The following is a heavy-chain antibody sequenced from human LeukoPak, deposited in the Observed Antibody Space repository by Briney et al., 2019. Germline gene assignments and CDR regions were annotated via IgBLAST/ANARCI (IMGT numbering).Heavy chain of an antibody. D-gene: IGHD4-11*01. CDR3: VRRSRRHDYSADYFDY. J-gene: IGHJ4*02. CDR1: GDSISSSY. CDR2: INTSGTT. Sequence: SETLSLTCTVSGDSISSSYWSWIRQPAGKGLEWIGRINTSGTTNYNPSLKSRVTMSVDTSKNQLSLNLSSVTAADTAVYYCVRRSRRHDYSADYFDYWGQGTLVTVSS. V-gene: IGHV4-4*07.